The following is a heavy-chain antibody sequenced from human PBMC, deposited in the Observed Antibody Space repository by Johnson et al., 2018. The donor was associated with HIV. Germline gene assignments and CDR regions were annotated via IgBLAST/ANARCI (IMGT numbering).Heavy chain of an antibody. CDR2: INWNGGST. Sequence: VQLVESGGGLVQPGRYLRLSCAASGFTFDDYGMSWVRQGPGKGLEWVSGINWNGGSTYYADSVKGRFTISRDNSKNTLYLQMNSLRAEDTAVYYCAGEGGLGGAWDAFDIWGQGTMVTVSS. CDR1: GFTFDDYG. D-gene: IGHD3-16*01. CDR3: AGEGGLGGAWDAFDI. V-gene: IGHV3-23*04. J-gene: IGHJ3*02.